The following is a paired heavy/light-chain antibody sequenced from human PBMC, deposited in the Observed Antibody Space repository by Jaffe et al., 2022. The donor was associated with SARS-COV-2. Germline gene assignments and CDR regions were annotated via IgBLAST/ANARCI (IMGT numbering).Light chain of an antibody. CDR1: ALPKQY. J-gene: IGLJ3*02. V-gene: IGLV3-25*03. CDR2: KDS. CDR3: QSADSSGTYPWV. Sequence: SYELTQPPSVSVSPGQTARITCSGDALPKQYAYWYQQKPGQAPVLVIYKDSERPSGIPERFSGSSSGTTVTLTISGVQAEDEADYYCQSADSSGTYPWVFGGGTKLTVL.
Heavy chain of an antibody. V-gene: IGHV3-30*18. CDR1: GFTFSSYG. D-gene: IGHD4-17*01. CDR3: AKPDDYGDFPHHYGMDV. CDR2: ISYDGSNK. J-gene: IGHJ6*02. Sequence: QVQLVESGGGVVQPGRSLRLSCAASGFTFSSYGMHWVRQAPGKGLEWVAVISYDGSNKYYADSVKGRFTISRDNSKNTLYLQMNSLRAEDTAVYYCAKPDDYGDFPHHYGMDVWGQGTTVTVSS.